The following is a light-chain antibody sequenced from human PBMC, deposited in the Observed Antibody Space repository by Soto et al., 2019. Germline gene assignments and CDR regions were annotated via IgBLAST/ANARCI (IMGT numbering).Light chain of an antibody. J-gene: IGKJ1*01. Sequence: DIPMTQSPSTLSASFGDSVTIXXRASQSISSWLAWYQQKPGKAPKXXIYDASSLESGVPSRFSGSGSGTEFTLTISSLQPDDFATYYCQQYNSYSWTFGQGTQGGYQ. V-gene: IGKV1-5*01. CDR1: QSISSW. CDR3: QQYNSYSWT. CDR2: DAS.